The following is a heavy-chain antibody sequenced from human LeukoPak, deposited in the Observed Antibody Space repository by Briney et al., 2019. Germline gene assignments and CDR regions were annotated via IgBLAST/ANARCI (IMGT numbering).Heavy chain of an antibody. D-gene: IGHD3-9*01. Sequence: ASVKVSCKASRYTFTGYYMHWVRQAPGQGLEWMGWINPNSGGTNYPQKFQGRVTLTRDTSISPAFTELNRLKSHEPALYLRARGLHYDILTVYYYYGMDVWGQGTTVTVSS. CDR3: ARGLHYDILTVYYYYGMDV. V-gene: IGHV1-2*02. CDR1: RYTFTGYY. J-gene: IGHJ6*02. CDR2: INPNSGGT.